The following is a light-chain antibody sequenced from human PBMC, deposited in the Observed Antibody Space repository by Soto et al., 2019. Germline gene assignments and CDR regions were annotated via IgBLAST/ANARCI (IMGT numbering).Light chain of an antibody. CDR3: YSYAGRNIWV. J-gene: IGLJ3*02. CDR2: GVT. V-gene: IGLV2-8*01. Sequence: QSVLTQPPSASGSPGQSVTISCTGSDSDIGGYNFVSWYQQHPGKAPKLMIYGVTERPSGVPDRFSGSKSGNTASLTVSGLQAEDEADYYCYSYAGRNIWVFGGGTKVTVL. CDR1: DSDIGGYNF.